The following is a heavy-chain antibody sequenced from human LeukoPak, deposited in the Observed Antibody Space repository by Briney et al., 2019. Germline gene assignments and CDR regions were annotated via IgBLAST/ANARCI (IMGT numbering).Heavy chain of an antibody. CDR3: AKGYRYFDW. J-gene: IGHJ4*02. D-gene: IGHD3-9*01. V-gene: IGHV3-23*01. CDR1: GFTFSTYA. Sequence: GGSLRLSCAASGFTFSTYAMGWVRQAPGKGLEWVSLISASGGNTYYADSVKGRFTISRDNSKNTMYVQMNSLRGEDTAVYYCAKGYRYFDWWGQGTLVTV. CDR2: ISASGGNT.